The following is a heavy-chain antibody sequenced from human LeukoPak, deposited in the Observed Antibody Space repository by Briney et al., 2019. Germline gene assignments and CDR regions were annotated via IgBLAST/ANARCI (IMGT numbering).Heavy chain of an antibody. CDR3: GGQREVTRNSLGY. CDR1: GFSFNSYW. Sequence: GGSLRLSCAAYGFSFNSYWMYWVRPAPGKGRVWVSRIGTDGTGTTYADSVKGRFTISRDNAKNTLYLRMHRLRAEATDLYAYGGQREVTRNSLGYWGQGTLVTVSS. CDR2: IGTDGTGT. D-gene: IGHD4-17*01. V-gene: IGHV3-74*01. J-gene: IGHJ4*02.